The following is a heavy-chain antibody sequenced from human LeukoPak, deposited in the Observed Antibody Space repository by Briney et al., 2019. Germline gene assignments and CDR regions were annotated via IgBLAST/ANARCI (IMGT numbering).Heavy chain of an antibody. CDR1: GGSISSSSYY. J-gene: IGHJ4*02. Sequence: SETLSLTCTASGGSISSSSYYWGWIRQPPGKGLEWIGSIYYSGSTYYNPSLKSRVTISVDTSKNQFSLKLSSVTAADTAVYYCARGTLYSGWSYYFDYWGQGSQVTVSS. V-gene: IGHV4-39*07. CDR2: IYYSGST. D-gene: IGHD6-19*01. CDR3: ARGTLYSGWSYYFDY.